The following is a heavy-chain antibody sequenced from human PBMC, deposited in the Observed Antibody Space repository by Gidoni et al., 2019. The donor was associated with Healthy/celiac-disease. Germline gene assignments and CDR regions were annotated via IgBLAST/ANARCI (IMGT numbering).Heavy chain of an antibody. CDR2: ISSSSSTI. CDR3: ARAPYYYDSSGAFDI. Sequence: EVQLVESGGGLVQPGGSLRLSCAASGFTFSSYSMNWVRQAPGKGLEWVSYISSSSSTIYYADSVKGRFTISRDNAKNSLYLQMNSLRDEDTAVYYCARAPYYYDSSGAFDIWGQGTMVTVSS. D-gene: IGHD3-22*01. V-gene: IGHV3-48*02. J-gene: IGHJ3*02. CDR1: GFTFSSYS.